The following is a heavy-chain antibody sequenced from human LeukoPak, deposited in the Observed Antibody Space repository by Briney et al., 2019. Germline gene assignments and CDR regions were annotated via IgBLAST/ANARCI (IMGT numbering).Heavy chain of an antibody. Sequence: GGSLRLSCAASGFTFSSYGMHWVRQAPGKGLEWVSVIFSGGGIYYADSVKGRFTISRDNSKNAVFFQMNSLRVEDTAVYYCASGASGSYAYWGQGTLVSVSS. V-gene: IGHV3-NL1*01. J-gene: IGHJ4*02. CDR1: GFTFSSYG. CDR3: ASGASGSYAY. D-gene: IGHD3-16*01. CDR2: IFSGGGI.